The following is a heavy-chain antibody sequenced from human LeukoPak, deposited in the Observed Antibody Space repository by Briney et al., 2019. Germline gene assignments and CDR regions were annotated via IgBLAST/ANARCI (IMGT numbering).Heavy chain of an antibody. CDR3: AKGTDSGYYGMDV. Sequence: PGGSLRLSCAASGFTFSSYGMHWVRQAPGKGLEWVAVISYDGSNKYYADSVKGRFTISRDNSKNTLYLQMNSLRAEDTAVYYCAKGTDSGYYGMDVWGQGTTATVSS. CDR2: ISYDGSNK. J-gene: IGHJ6*02. V-gene: IGHV3-30*18. CDR1: GFTFSSYG. D-gene: IGHD3-10*01.